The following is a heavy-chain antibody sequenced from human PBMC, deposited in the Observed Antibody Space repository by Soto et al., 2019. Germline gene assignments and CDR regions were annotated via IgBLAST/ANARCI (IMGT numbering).Heavy chain of an antibody. J-gene: IGHJ4*02. V-gene: IGHV4-34*01. CDR2: INHSGST. CDR3: ARRKRTGRFDY. D-gene: IGHD1-1*01. CDR1: GGSFSGYY. Sequence: PSETLSLTCAVYGGSFSGYYWTWIRQPPGTGLEWIGEINHSGSTNYNPSLKSRVTISVDTSKNQFSLKLTSVTAADTAVYYCARRKRTGRFDYWGQGTLVTVSS.